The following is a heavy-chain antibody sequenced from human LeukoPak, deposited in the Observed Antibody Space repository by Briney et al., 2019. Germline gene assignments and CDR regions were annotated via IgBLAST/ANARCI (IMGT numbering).Heavy chain of an antibody. CDR3: AKVSGRSWNSFGYPDGFDI. J-gene: IGHJ3*02. Sequence: PGGSLRLSCAASRFTFSSYALSWVRQAPGKGLEWVSAISASGSNTYFADSVKGRFTISRDNSKNTLYLQMSSLRAEDTAVYYCAKVSGRSWNSFGYPDGFDIWGQGTMVTVSS. CDR2: ISASGSNT. V-gene: IGHV3-23*01. CDR1: RFTFSSYA. D-gene: IGHD3-22*01.